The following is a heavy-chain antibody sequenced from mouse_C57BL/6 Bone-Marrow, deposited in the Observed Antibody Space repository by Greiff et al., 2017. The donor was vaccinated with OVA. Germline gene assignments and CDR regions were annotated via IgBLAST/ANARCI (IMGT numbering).Heavy chain of an antibody. CDR2: INPNNGGT. CDR1: GYTFTDYN. Sequence: VQLKESGPELVKPGASVKIPCKASGYTFTDYNMDWVKQSHGKSLEWIGDINPNNGGTIYNQKFKGKATLTVDKSSSTAYMELRSLTSEDTAVYYCARKGYDYVSYYFDYWGQGTTLTVSS. D-gene: IGHD2-4*01. J-gene: IGHJ2*01. V-gene: IGHV1-18*01. CDR3: ARKGYDYVSYYFDY.